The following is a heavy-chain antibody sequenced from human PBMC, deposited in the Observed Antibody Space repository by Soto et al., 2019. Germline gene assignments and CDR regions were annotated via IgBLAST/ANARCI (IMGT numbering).Heavy chain of an antibody. D-gene: IGHD4-4*01. Sequence: VGSLRLSCAASGFTFSSYWMSWVRQAPGKGLEWVANIKQGGSEKYYVDSVKGRFTISRDNAKNSLYLQMNSLRAEDTAVYYCARDTNLPYSNYLPYYYYGMDVWGQGTTVTVSS. V-gene: IGHV3-7*01. CDR1: GFTFSSYW. J-gene: IGHJ6*02. CDR2: IKQGGSEK. CDR3: ARDTNLPYSNYLPYYYYGMDV.